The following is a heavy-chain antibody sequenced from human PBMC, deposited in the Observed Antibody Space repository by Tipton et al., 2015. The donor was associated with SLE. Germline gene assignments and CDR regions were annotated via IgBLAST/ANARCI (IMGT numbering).Heavy chain of an antibody. D-gene: IGHD3-16*01. CDR1: GFTVSTSA. CDR3: ARGRGGEFLDY. V-gene: IGHV3-33*01. CDR2: IWYDGSNK. J-gene: IGHJ4*02. Sequence: SLRLSCAASGFTVSTSARHWVRQAPGKGLEWVAVIWYDGSNKFYADSVKGRFTISRDNSKNTVSLQMNSLRVEDTAVYFCARGRGGEFLDYWGQGTLVTVSS.